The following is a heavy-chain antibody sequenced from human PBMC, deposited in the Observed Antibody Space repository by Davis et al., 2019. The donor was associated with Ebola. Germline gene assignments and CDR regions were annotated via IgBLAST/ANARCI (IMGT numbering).Heavy chain of an antibody. V-gene: IGHV3-23*01. Sequence: GESLKISCAASGFTVSSNYMSWVRQAPGKGLEWVSAISGSGGSTYYADSVKGRFTISRDNSKNTLYLQMNSLRAEDTAVYYCTTGPVPYDGGAFDIWGQGTMVTVSS. CDR2: ISGSGGST. D-gene: IGHD3-3*01. CDR3: TTGPVPYDGGAFDI. J-gene: IGHJ3*02. CDR1: GFTVSSNY.